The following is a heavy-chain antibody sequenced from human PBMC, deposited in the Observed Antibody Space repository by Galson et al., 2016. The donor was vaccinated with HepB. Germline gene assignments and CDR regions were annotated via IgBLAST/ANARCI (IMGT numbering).Heavy chain of an antibody. CDR2: IDDSETT. D-gene: IGHD5-12*01. V-gene: IGHV4-59*01. Sequence: SETLSLTCTVSGGSLSVYYWSWIRQTPGKGLEWIGYIDDSETTNYNPSLKSRVSISVDASQNQFSLKLTSVTAADTAVYYCARDPAIGYTTSWFDYWGRGTLVTVSS. J-gene: IGHJ5*01. CDR3: ARDPAIGYTTSWFDY. CDR1: GGSLSVYY.